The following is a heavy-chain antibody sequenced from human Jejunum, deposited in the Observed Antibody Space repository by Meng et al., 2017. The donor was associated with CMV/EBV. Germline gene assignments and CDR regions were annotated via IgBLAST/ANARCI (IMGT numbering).Heavy chain of an antibody. CDR2: ISYSGST. CDR1: GDTIRNYY. CDR3: ARGSYGDY. J-gene: IGHJ4*02. V-gene: IGHV4-59*01. D-gene: IGHD3-10*01. Sequence: LSCTVSGDTIRNYYWSWIRQTPGKGLEWIGDISYSGSTKYNPSLKSRVTISVDTSKNQFSLKLSSVTAADAAVYYCARGSYGDYWGRGTVVTVSS.